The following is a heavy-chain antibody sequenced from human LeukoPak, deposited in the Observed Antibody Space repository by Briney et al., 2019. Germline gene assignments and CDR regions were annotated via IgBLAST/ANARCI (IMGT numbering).Heavy chain of an antibody. CDR2: ISYDGSNK. D-gene: IGHD5-18*01. CDR1: GFTFSSYG. V-gene: IGHV3-30*18. J-gene: IGHJ4*02. Sequence: GGSLRLSCAASGFTFSSYGMHWDRQAPGKGLEWVAVISYDGSNKYYADSVKGRFTISRDNSKNTLYLQMNSLRAEDTAVYYCAKGGIQLWSPFDYWGQGTLVTVSS. CDR3: AKGGIQLWSPFDY.